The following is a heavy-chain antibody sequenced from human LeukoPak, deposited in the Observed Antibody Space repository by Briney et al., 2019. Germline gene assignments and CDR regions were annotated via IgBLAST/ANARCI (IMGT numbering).Heavy chain of an antibody. CDR1: GYTFTSYG. D-gene: IGHD3-3*01. V-gene: IGHV1-18*01. CDR3: ARGGVTFTIYPTIGGYYFDY. Sequence: GASVKVSCKASGYTFTSYGISWVRQAPGQGLEWMGWISAYNGNTNYAQKLQGRVTMTTDTSTSTAYMELRSLRSDDTAVYYCARGGVTFTIYPTIGGYYFDYWGQGTLVTVSS. J-gene: IGHJ4*02. CDR2: ISAYNGNT.